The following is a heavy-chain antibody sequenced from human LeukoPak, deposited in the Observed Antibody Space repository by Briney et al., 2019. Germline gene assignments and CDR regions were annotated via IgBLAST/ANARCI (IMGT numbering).Heavy chain of an antibody. D-gene: IGHD6-6*01. CDR2: IIPIFGTA. Sequence: SVKVSCKASGGTFSSYAISWVRQAPGQGLEWMGGIIPIFGTANYAQKFQGRVTITADESTSAAYMELSSLRSEDTAVYYCARYSSSRDAGFDYWGQGTLVTVSS. J-gene: IGHJ4*02. CDR3: ARYSSSRDAGFDY. V-gene: IGHV1-69*01. CDR1: GGTFSSYA.